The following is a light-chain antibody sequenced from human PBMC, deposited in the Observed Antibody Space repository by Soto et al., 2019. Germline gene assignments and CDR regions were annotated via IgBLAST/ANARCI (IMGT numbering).Light chain of an antibody. J-gene: IGKJ1*01. CDR3: QQSYVTPCT. Sequence: DIQMTQSPSSLSASIGDRVTISCRASQDISSSLNWYQHKSGKAPKLLIYAASGLHSGVPSRFSGSGSGTDFTLTISSLQPEDFATYYCQQSYVTPCTFCQGTKVEIK. CDR2: AAS. V-gene: IGKV1-39*01. CDR1: QDISSS.